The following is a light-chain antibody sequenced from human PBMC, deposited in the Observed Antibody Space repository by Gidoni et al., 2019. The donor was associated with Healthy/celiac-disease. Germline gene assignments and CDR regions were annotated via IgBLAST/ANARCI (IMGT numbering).Light chain of an antibody. V-gene: IGKV3-20*01. CDR1: QSVSSSY. CDR2: GAS. CDR3: QQYGSSPRIFT. J-gene: IGKJ3*01. Sequence: DIVLTPSPGTLSLSPGERATLSCRASQSVSSSYLAWYQQKPGQAPRLLIYGASSRATGSPDRFSGSGSGTDFTLTISRLEPEDFAVCYCQQYGSSPRIFTFGPGTKVDIK.